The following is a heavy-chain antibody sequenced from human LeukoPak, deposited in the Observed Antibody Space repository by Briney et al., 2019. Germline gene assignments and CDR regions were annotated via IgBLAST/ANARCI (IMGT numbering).Heavy chain of an antibody. CDR3: AKRIGYCSSTSCLDAFDI. V-gene: IGHV4-59*01. J-gene: IGHJ3*02. CDR1: GGSISSYY. CDR2: IYYSGST. Sequence: PSETLSLTCTVSGGSISSYYWSWIRQPPGKGPEWIGYIYYSGSTNYNPSLKSRVTISVDTSKNQFSLKLSSVTAADTAVYYCAKRIGYCSSTSCLDAFDIWGQGTMVTVSS. D-gene: IGHD2-2*01.